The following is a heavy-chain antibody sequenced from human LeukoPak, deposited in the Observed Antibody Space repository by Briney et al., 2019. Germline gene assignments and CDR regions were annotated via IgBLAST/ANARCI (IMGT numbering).Heavy chain of an antibody. CDR3: ARGLVAAGQYYFDY. CDR2: MYYSGST. CDR1: GGSISRSSYY. V-gene: IGHV4-39*01. Sequence: SETLSLTCTVSGGSISRSSYYWAWIRQPPGKGLEWIGSMYYSGSTSSNPSLESRATISGDTSKNQFSLKLSSVTAADTAVYYCARGLVAAGQYYFDYWGQGTLVTVSS. J-gene: IGHJ4*02. D-gene: IGHD6-13*01.